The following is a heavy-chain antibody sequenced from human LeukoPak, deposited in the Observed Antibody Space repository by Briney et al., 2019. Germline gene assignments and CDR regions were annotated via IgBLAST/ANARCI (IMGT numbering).Heavy chain of an antibody. J-gene: IGHJ4*02. D-gene: IGHD5-24*01. CDR1: GGSFSGYY. CDR2: INHSGST. V-gene: IGHV4-34*01. CDR3: ATPLTEMATIGY. Sequence: SETLSLTCAVCGGSFSGYYWSWIRQPPGKGLEWIGEINHSGSTNYNPSLKSRVTISVDTSKNQFSLKLSSVTAADTAVYYCATPLTEMATIGYWGQGTLVTVSS.